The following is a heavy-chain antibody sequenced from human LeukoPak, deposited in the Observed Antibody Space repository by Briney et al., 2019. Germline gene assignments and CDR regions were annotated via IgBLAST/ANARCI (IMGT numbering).Heavy chain of an antibody. V-gene: IGHV4-61*02. J-gene: IGHJ4*02. CDR3: ARVRGVFLEWQLFDY. CDR2: IYTSGST. Sequence: SETLSLTCTVSGGSISSGSYYWSWIRQPAGKGLEWIGRIYTSGSTNYNPSLKSRVTISVDTSKNQFSLKLSSVTAADTAVYYCARVRGVFLEWQLFDYWGQGTLVTVSS. CDR1: GGSISSGSYY. D-gene: IGHD3-3*01.